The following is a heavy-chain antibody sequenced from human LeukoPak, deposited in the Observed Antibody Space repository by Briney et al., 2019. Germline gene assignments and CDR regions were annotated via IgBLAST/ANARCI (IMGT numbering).Heavy chain of an antibody. V-gene: IGHV4-31*03. Sequence: PSETLSLTCTVSGGSISSGGYYWSWIRQHPGKGLEWIGYIYYSGSTYYNPSLKSRVTISVDTSKNQFSLKLSSVTAADTAVYYCARMPIDGDPYFDYWGQGTLVTVSS. D-gene: IGHD4-17*01. CDR2: IYYSGST. J-gene: IGHJ4*02. CDR1: GGSISSGGYY. CDR3: ARMPIDGDPYFDY.